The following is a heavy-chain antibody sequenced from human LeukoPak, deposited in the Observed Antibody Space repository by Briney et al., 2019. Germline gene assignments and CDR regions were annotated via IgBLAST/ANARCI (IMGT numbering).Heavy chain of an antibody. D-gene: IGHD6-13*01. CDR2: MNPNSGNT. CDR1: GYTFTSYD. J-gene: IGHJ6*03. V-gene: IGHV1-8*03. CDR3: ARDGSPRHYYYYMDV. Sequence: ASVKVSCKASGYTFTSYDINWVRQATGQGLEWMGWMNPNSGNTGYAQKFQGRVTITRNTSISTAYMELSSLRSEDTVVYYCARDGSPRHYYYYMDVWGKGTTVTVSS.